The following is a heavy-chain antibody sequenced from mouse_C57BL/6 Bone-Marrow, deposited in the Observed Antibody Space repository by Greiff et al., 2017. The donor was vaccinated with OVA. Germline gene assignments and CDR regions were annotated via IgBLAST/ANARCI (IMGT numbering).Heavy chain of an antibody. CDR1: GYTFTDYE. J-gene: IGHJ2*01. CDR2: IDPETGGT. D-gene: IGHD2-4*01. V-gene: IGHV1-15*01. CDR3: TRIKGY. Sequence: QVQLKESGAELVRPGASVTLSCKASGYTFTDYEMHWVKQTPVHGLEWIGAIDPETGGTAYNQKFKGKAILTADKSSSTAYMELRSLTSEDSAVYYCTRIKGYWGQGTTLTVSS.